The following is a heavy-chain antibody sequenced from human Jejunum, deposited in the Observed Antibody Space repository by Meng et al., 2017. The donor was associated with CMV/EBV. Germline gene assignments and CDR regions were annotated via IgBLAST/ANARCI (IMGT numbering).Heavy chain of an antibody. Sequence: FSPCARGLFRLAPGKVLAWVAVIYGGGGSLYYEGSVKGRFTISTADSRNTLYLQMNSLRADDTAVYYCANSVRSMDQLLIPPAFDAWGQGTMVTVSS. CDR1: FSPCA. J-gene: IGHJ3*01. CDR3: ANSVRSMDQLLIPPAFDA. D-gene: IGHD2-2*01. V-gene: IGHV3-23*03. CDR2: IYGGGGSL.